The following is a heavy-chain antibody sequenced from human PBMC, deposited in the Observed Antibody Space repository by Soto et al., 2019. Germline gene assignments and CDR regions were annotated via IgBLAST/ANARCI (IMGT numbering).Heavy chain of an antibody. CDR3: ARDRREYSSSSLLYYYYGMDV. CDR1: GDSVSSNSAA. J-gene: IGHJ6*02. CDR2: TYYRFKWYN. Sequence: SQTLSLTCAISGDSVSSNSAAWNWIRQSPSRGLEWLGRTYYRFKWYNDYAVSVKSRITINPDTSKNQFSLQLNSVTPEDTAVYYCARDRREYSSSSLLYYYYGMDVWGQGTTVTVSS. D-gene: IGHD6-6*01. V-gene: IGHV6-1*01.